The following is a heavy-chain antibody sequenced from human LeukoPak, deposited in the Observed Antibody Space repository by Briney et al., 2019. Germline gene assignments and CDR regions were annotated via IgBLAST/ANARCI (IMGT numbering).Heavy chain of an antibody. D-gene: IGHD2-21*02. V-gene: IGHV3-53*01. J-gene: IGHJ3*02. Sequence: GGSLRLSCAASGFTVSSNYMSWVRQAPGKGLEWVSVIYSGGSTYYADSVKGRFTISRDNSKNTLYLQMNSLRAEDTAVYYCARDSSAYCGGDCYKDAFDIWGQGTMVTVSS. CDR3: ARDSSAYCGGDCYKDAFDI. CDR1: GFTVSSNY. CDR2: IYSGGST.